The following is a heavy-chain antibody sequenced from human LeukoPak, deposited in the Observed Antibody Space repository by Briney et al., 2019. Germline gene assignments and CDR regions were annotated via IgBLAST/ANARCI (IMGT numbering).Heavy chain of an antibody. CDR2: IWYDGSNK. J-gene: IGHJ3*02. CDR3: ARSPGRGAFDI. V-gene: IGHV3-33*01. CDR1: GFTFSSYG. Sequence: PGGSLRLSCAASGFTFSSYGMHWVRQAPGKGLEWVAVIWYDGSNKYYADSVKGRFTISRDNSKNTLYLQMNSLRAEDTAVYYCARSPGRGAFDIWGQGTMVTVSS.